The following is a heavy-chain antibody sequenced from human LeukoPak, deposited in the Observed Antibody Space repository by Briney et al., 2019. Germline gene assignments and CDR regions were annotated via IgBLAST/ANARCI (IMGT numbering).Heavy chain of an antibody. Sequence: GGSLRLSCAASGFTFSSYAMSWVRQAPGKGLEWVSYISSSSSTIYYADSVKGRFTISRDNAKNSLYLQMNSLRAEDTAVYYCARGPRPLWFGESEYNWFDPWGQGTLVTVSS. J-gene: IGHJ5*02. D-gene: IGHD3-10*01. V-gene: IGHV3-48*01. CDR3: ARGPRPLWFGESEYNWFDP. CDR1: GFTFSSYA. CDR2: ISSSSSTI.